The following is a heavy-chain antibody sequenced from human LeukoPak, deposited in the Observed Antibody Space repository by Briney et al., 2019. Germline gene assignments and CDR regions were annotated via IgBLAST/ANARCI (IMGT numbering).Heavy chain of an antibody. CDR3: ARFGFYYDIDV. Sequence: IPSETLSLTCTVSGGSISGYYWTWTRQPPGKGLEWIGQIHYSGKTDYNPSLRSRITISVDTSKNQMFLKLSSVTAADTAVYYCARFGFYYDIDVWGQGTTVTVSS. CDR1: GGSISGYY. J-gene: IGHJ6*02. V-gene: IGHV4-59*01. D-gene: IGHD3-16*01. CDR2: IHYSGKT.